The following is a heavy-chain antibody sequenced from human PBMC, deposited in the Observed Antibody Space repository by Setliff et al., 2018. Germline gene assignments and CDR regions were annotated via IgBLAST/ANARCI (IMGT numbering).Heavy chain of an antibody. D-gene: IGHD2-2*01. CDR3: ARVLSRDAHNSRHADAFDI. J-gene: IGHJ3*02. V-gene: IGHV3-23*01. CDR2: ISSTIPST. Sequence: GGSLRLSCVASGFTFGDSAMSWVRQAPGKGLEWVSAISSTIPSTYYADSVKGRFTISRDNSKNTLYLQMNSLTAEDTAVFYCARVLSRDAHNSRHADAFDIWGQGTMVTVSS. CDR1: GFTFGDSA.